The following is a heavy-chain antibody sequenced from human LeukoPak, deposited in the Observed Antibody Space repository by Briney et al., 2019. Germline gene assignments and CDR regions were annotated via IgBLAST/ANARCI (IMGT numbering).Heavy chain of an antibody. J-gene: IGHJ4*02. D-gene: IGHD4-17*01. V-gene: IGHV4-38-2*01. Sequence: PPETLSLTCAVYGGSLSGYYWGWIRQPRGKGLEWIGSIYHSGSTYYNPSLKSRVTISVDTSKNQFSLKLSSVTAADTAVYYCARTPSPYGDYDFDYWGQGTLVAVSS. CDR1: GGSLSGYY. CDR2: IYHSGST. CDR3: ARTPSPYGDYDFDY.